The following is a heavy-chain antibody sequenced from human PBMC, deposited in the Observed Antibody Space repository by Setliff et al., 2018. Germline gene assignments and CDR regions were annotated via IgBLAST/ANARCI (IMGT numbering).Heavy chain of an antibody. CDR3: AKGNLGYCSGGICYPFDY. D-gene: IGHD2-15*01. CDR2: ITGNGGST. V-gene: IGHV3-23*01. CDR1: GFTFSSYA. J-gene: IGHJ4*02. Sequence: GESLKISCAASGFTFSSYAMSWVRQAPGKGLEWVSAITGNGGSTYYADSVKGRFTISRDNSKNSLYLEMYSLRAEDTAVYYCAKGNLGYCSGGICYPFDYRGQGSLVTVSS.